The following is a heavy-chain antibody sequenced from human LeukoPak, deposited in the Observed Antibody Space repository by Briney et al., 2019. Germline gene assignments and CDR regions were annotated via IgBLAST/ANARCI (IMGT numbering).Heavy chain of an antibody. J-gene: IGHJ4*02. CDR1: GGSSSGYY. D-gene: IGHD1-26*01. Sequence: SETLSLTCAVYGGSSSGYYWSWIRQPPGKGLEWIGEINHSGSTNYNPSLKSRVTISVDASKNQFSLKLSSVTAADTAVYYCARGPTTPLGATTDYWGQGTLVTVSS. CDR2: INHSGST. CDR3: ARGPTTPLGATTDY. V-gene: IGHV4-34*01.